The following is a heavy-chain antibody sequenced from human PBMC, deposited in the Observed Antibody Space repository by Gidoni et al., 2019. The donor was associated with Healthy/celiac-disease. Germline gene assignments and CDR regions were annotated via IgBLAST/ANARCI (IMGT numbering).Heavy chain of an antibody. J-gene: IGHJ6*02. CDR1: GYSFTSYW. CDR2: IYPGDSDT. V-gene: IGHV5-51*01. CDR3: ARHRSIYCSSTSCYVPSYGMDV. D-gene: IGHD2-2*01. Sequence: EVPLAQSGAEAKKPGESLKISCKGSGYSFTSYWIGWVRQMPGKGREWMRIIYPGDSDTRYSPSFQGQVTISADKSISTAYLQWSSRKASDTARYYCARHRSIYCSSTSCYVPSYGMDVWGQGTTVTVSS.